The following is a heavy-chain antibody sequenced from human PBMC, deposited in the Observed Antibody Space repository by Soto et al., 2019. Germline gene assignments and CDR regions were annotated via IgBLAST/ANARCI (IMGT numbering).Heavy chain of an antibody. J-gene: IGHJ5*02. CDR3: ASNPGTLYNWFDP. CDR2: IYYSGST. Sequence: QLQLQESGPGLVKPSETLSLTCTVSGGSISSSSYYWGWIRQPPGKGLEWIGSIYYSGSTYYNPSLKSRVTISVDTSKNQFSLKLSSVTAADTAVYYCASNPGTLYNWFDPWGQGTLVTVSS. V-gene: IGHV4-39*01. D-gene: IGHD1-1*01. CDR1: GGSISSSSYY.